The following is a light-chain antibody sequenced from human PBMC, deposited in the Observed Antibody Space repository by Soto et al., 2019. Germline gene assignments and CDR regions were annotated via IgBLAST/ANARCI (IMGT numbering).Light chain of an antibody. CDR2: LGS. CDR3: IQTLQTPLT. CDR1: QSLLHSNGYNY. V-gene: IGKV2-28*01. Sequence: DIVMTQSPLSLSVTPGDPASISCMSSQSLLHSNGYNYLDWYLQKPGQSPQPLIYLGSNRASGVPDRFSGSGSGTDFTLKISRVEAEDFGVYYCIQTLQTPLTFGGGTKVDI. J-gene: IGKJ4*01.